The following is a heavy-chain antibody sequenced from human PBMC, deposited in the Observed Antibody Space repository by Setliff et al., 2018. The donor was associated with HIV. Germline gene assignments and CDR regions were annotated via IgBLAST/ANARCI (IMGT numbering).Heavy chain of an antibody. CDR1: GFTFSSYE. V-gene: IGHV3-48*03. J-gene: IGHJ6*02. CDR2: ISSSGSTI. D-gene: IGHD3-10*01. CDR3: ARDKGVGYYGMDV. Sequence: PGGSLRLSCAASGFTFSSYEMNWVRQAPGKGLEWVSYISSSGSTIYYADSVRGRFTISRDNAKNSLYLQMNSLRAEDTAVYYCARDKGVGYYGMDVWGQGTTVTVSS.